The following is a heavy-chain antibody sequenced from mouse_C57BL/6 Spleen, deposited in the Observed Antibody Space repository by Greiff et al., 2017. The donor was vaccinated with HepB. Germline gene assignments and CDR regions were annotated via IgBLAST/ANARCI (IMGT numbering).Heavy chain of an antibody. D-gene: IGHD2-3*01. CDR3: TRGFDGYYAYAMDY. CDR1: GFTFSSYA. Sequence: EVKVVESGEGLVKPGGSLKLSCAASGFTFSSYAMSWVRQTPEKRLEWVAYISSGGDYIYYADTVKGRFTISRDNARNTLYLQMSSLKSEDTAMYYCTRGFDGYYAYAMDYWGQGTSVTVSS. V-gene: IGHV5-9-1*02. CDR2: ISSGGDYI. J-gene: IGHJ4*01.